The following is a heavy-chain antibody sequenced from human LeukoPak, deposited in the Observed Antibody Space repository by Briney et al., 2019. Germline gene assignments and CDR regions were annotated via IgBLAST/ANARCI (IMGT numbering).Heavy chain of an antibody. Sequence: ASVKVSCKVSGYTLTELSMHWVRQAPGKGLEWMGGFDPEDGETIYAQKFQGRVTMTEDKSTDTAYMELSSLRSEDTAVYYCATGSRLRPYNWFDPWGQGTLVTVSS. D-gene: IGHD5-12*01. CDR2: FDPEDGET. CDR3: ATGSRLRPYNWFDP. V-gene: IGHV1-24*01. J-gene: IGHJ5*02. CDR1: GYTLTELS.